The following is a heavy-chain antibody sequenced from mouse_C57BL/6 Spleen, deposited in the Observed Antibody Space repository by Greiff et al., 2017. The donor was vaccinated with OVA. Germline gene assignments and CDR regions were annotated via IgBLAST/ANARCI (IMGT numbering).Heavy chain of an antibody. D-gene: IGHD1-1*01. J-gene: IGHJ1*03. CDR1: GYTFTSYW. Sequence: VQLQQPGAELVMPGASVKLSCKASGYTFTSYWMHWVKQRPGQGLEWIGEIDPSDSYTNYNQKFKGKSTVTVDKSSSTAYMQLRSLTSEDSAVDYGARGCGNSYDWYFDVWGTGTTVTVSS. CDR3: ARGCGNSYDWYFDV. CDR2: IDPSDSYT. V-gene: IGHV1-69*01.